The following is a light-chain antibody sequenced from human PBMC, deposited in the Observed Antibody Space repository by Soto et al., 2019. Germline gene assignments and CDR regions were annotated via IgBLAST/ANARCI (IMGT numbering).Light chain of an antibody. CDR3: SSYTSSITHPYV. CDR1: SSDIGGYNF. V-gene: IGLV2-14*01. Sequence: QSALTQPASVSGSPGQSIAISCAGTSSDIGGYNFVSWYQQHPGKAPKLMIYEVSNRPSGVSNRFSGSKSGNTASLAISGLQSEDEADYYCSSYTSSITHPYVFGAGTKLTVL. CDR2: EVS. J-gene: IGLJ1*01.